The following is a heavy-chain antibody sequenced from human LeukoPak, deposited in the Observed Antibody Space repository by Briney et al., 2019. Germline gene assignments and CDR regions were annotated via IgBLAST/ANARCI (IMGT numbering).Heavy chain of an antibody. CDR1: GGSISSYY. CDR2: IYYSGST. J-gene: IGHJ3*02. Sequence: PSETLSLTCTVSGGSISSYYWSWIRQPPGKGLEWIGYIYYSGSTNYNPSLKSRVTISVDTSKNQFSLKLSSVTAADTAVYYCARARGFGDDAFDIWGQGTMVTVSS. CDR3: ARARGFGDDAFDI. D-gene: IGHD3-10*01. V-gene: IGHV4-59*01.